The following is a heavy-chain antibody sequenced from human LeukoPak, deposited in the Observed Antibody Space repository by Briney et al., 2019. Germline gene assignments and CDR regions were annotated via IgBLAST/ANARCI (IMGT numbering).Heavy chain of an antibody. J-gene: IGHJ4*02. CDR1: GGTFSSYA. CDR2: IIPIFGTA. V-gene: IGHV1-69*05. CDR3: ARSPVSSNYDFWSGYFHPASFDY. Sequence: SVKVSCKASGGTFSSYAISWVRQAPGQGLEWMGRIIPIFGTANYAQKFQGRVTITTDESTSTAYMELSSLRSEDTAVYYCARSPVSSNYDFWSGYFHPASFDYWGQGTLVTVSS. D-gene: IGHD3-3*01.